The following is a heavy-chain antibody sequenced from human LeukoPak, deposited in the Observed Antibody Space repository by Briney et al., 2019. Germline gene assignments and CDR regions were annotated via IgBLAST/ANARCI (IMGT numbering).Heavy chain of an antibody. V-gene: IGHV3-21*01. Sequence: GGSLRLSCAASGFTFSSYSMNWVRQAPGKGLEWVSSISSSSSYIYYADSVKGRFTISRDNAKNSLYLQMNSLRAEDTAVYYCSNYRGPDVYSGYGYDAFYIWGQGTMVTVSS. CDR1: GFTFSSYS. CDR2: ISSSSSYI. J-gene: IGHJ3*02. D-gene: IGHD5-12*01. CDR3: SNYRGPDVYSGYGYDAFYI.